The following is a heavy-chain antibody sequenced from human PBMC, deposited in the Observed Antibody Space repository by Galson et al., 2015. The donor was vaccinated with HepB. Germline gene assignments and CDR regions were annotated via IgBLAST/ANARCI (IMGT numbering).Heavy chain of an antibody. V-gene: IGHV1-2*04. CDR2: INPNSGGT. Sequence: SVKVSCKASGYTFTGYYMHWVRQAPGQGLEWMGWINPNSGGTNYAQKFQGWVTMTRDTSISTAYMELSRLRSDDTAVYYCARALYDFWSGYSDAFDIWGQGTMVTVSS. CDR1: GYTFTGYY. J-gene: IGHJ3*02. D-gene: IGHD3-3*01. CDR3: ARALYDFWSGYSDAFDI.